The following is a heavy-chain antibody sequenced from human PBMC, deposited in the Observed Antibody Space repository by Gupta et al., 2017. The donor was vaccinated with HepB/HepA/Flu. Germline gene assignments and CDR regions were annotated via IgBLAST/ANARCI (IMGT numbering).Heavy chain of an antibody. D-gene: IGHD6-13*01. CDR1: GFTFSSYG. CDR2: ISDDGTIK. V-gene: IGHV3-30*18. J-gene: IGHJ1*01. Sequence: QVHLVESGGGVVQPGSSLRLSCAASGFTFSSYGVHWVRQVTGKGLEWVAVISDDGTIKYYAESVKGRFTIARDNAKKTLYLQVDSLRAEDTAVYYCAKGVPGIAAAGTGYFQHWGQGTLVTVAS. CDR3: AKGVPGIAAAGTGYFQH.